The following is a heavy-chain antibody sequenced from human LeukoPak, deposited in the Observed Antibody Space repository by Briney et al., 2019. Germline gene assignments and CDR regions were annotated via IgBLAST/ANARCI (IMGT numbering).Heavy chain of an antibody. CDR2: INHGGST. Sequence: PSETLSLTCAVYGGSFSDSYWSWIRQPPGKGLEWIGEINHGGSTKFNPSLKSRVTISLDTSRNRFSLKVNSVTAADTAVYYCAKHLRRRFFSRTLGFDPWGQGTLVTVSS. J-gene: IGHJ5*02. D-gene: IGHD3-3*01. V-gene: IGHV4-34*01. CDR3: AKHLRRRFFSRTLGFDP. CDR1: GGSFSDSY.